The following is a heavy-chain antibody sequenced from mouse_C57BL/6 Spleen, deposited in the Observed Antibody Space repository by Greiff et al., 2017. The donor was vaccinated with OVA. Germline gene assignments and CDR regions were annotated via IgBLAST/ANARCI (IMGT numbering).Heavy chain of an antibody. D-gene: IGHD1-1*01. CDR2: IDPEDGDT. CDR1: GFNIKDYY. V-gene: IGHV14-1*01. CDR3: TPLYYGSSYFDY. Sequence: VQLQQSGAELVRPGASVKLSCTASGFNIKDYYMHWVKQRPEQALEWIGRIDPEDGDTEYAPKFQGKATMTADTSSNTAYLQLSSLTSEDTAVYYCTPLYYGSSYFDYWGQGTTLTVSS. J-gene: IGHJ2*01.